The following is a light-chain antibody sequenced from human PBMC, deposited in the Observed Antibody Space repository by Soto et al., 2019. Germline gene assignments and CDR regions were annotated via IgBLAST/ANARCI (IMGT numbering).Light chain of an antibody. CDR2: GNN. Sequence: QSVLTQPPSVSGAPGQRVTISCTGSSSNIGAGYDVHWYQQLPGTAPKLLIYGNNNRPSGVPDRFSGYKSGTSASLAITGLQAEDEADYYCQSYDSSLNGVVFGGGTKLTVL. CDR3: QSYDSSLNGVV. V-gene: IGLV1-40*01. J-gene: IGLJ2*01. CDR1: SSNIGAGYD.